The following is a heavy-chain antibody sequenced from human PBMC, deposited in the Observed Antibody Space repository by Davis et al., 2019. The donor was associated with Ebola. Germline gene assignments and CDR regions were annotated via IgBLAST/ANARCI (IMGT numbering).Heavy chain of an antibody. Sequence: GESLKISCVASGFTFNSYVMSWVRRAPGKGLEWVSTLGTSADTYYADSVKGRFTISRDNSKNTLHLQMNSLRVEDTAMYYCVKDTSNIWFDIWGQGTNVTVSS. CDR3: VKDTSNIWFDI. V-gene: IGHV3-23*01. J-gene: IGHJ3*02. CDR1: GFTFNSYV. CDR2: LGTSADT. D-gene: IGHD2/OR15-2a*01.